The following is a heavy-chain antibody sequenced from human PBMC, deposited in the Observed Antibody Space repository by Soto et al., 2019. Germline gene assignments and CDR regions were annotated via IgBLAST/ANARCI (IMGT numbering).Heavy chain of an antibody. CDR2: IYPGDSDT. Sequence: GESLKISCKGSGYSFTSYWIGWVRQMPGKGLEWMGIIYPGDSDTRYSPSFQGQVTISADKSISTAYLQWSSLKASDTAMYYCARHESSSSWYSSYGIDAWGQGTTVTVSS. CDR1: GYSFTSYW. D-gene: IGHD6-13*01. J-gene: IGHJ6*02. V-gene: IGHV5-51*01. CDR3: ARHESSSSWYSSYGIDA.